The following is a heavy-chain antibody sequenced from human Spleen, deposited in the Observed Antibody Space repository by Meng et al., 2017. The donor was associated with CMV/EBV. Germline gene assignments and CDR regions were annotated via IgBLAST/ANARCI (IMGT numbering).Heavy chain of an antibody. J-gene: IGHJ4*02. CDR2: ISSSSSYI. D-gene: IGHD2-2*01. CDR3: ARLPGYCSSTSCYPIDY. V-gene: IGHV3-21*01. Sequence: FTCSCYSMHWVRQDPGKGLGWVSSISSSSSYIYYADSVKGRFTISRDNAKNSLYLQMNSLRAEDTAVYYCARLPGYCSSTSCYPIDYWGQGTLVTVSS. CDR1: FTCSCYS.